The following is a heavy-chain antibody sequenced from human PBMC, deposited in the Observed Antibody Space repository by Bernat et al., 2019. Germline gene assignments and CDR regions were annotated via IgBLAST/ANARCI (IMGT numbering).Heavy chain of an antibody. CDR1: GFTFSSYC. CDR2: ISSSSSTI. Sequence: EVQLVESGGGLVQPGGSLRLSCAASGFTFSSYCMNWVRQAPGKGLEWVSYISSSSSTIYYADSVKGRFTISRDNAKNSVYLQMNSLRAEDTAVYYCAREFGVVTAFPGSVAYWGQGTLVTVSS. D-gene: IGHD2-21*02. J-gene: IGHJ4*02. V-gene: IGHV3-48*01. CDR3: AREFGVVTAFPGSVAY.